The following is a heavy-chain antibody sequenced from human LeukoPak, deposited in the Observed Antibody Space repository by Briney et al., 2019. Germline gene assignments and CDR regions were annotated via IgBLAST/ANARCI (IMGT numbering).Heavy chain of an antibody. CDR1: GGSISSSSYY. V-gene: IGHV4-39*07. CDR3: ASSNYEFWSGYQGGWFDP. Sequence: SETLSLTCTVSGGSISSSSYYWGWIRQPPGKGLEWIGSIYYSGRTYYNPSLRSRVTLSVDTSKNQFSLKLSSVTAADTAVYYCASSNYEFWSGYQGGWFDPWGQGTLVTVSS. D-gene: IGHD3-3*01. CDR2: IYYSGRT. J-gene: IGHJ5*02.